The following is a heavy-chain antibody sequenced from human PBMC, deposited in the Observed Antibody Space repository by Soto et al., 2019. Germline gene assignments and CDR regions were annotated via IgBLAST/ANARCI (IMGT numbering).Heavy chain of an antibody. CDR2: INPSGGST. J-gene: IGHJ4*02. CDR3: ARDSLGVLPFDY. V-gene: IGHV1-46*01. CDR1: GYTFTSYY. D-gene: IGHD3-16*01. Sequence: ASVKVSCKASGYTFTSYYMHWVRQAPGQGLEWMGIINPSGGSTSYAQKFQGRVTMTRDTSTSTVYMELSSLRSEDTAVYYSARDSLGVLPFDYWGQGTLVTVSS.